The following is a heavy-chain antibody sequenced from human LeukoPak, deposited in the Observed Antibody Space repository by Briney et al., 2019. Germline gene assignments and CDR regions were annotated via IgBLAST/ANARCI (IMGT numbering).Heavy chain of an antibody. Sequence: PGGSLRLSCAASGLTFSSYWMHWVRQAPGKGLVWVSRINSDGSRISYADAVKGRFTISRDNAKNTLYLQMNSLRAEDTAVYYCARDRGSGEFDYWGQGTLVTVSS. CDR3: ARDRGSGEFDY. V-gene: IGHV3-74*01. D-gene: IGHD3-10*01. CDR1: GLTFSSYW. J-gene: IGHJ4*02. CDR2: INSDGSRI.